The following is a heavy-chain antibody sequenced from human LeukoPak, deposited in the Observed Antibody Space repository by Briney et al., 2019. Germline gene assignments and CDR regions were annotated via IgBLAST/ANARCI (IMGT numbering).Heavy chain of an antibody. J-gene: IGHJ4*02. V-gene: IGHV4-4*02. CDR2: IYHSGST. Sequence: PSGTLSLTCAVSGGSISISNWWSWVRQPPGKGLEWIGEIYHSGSTNYNPSLKSRVTISVDKSKNQFSLKLSSVTAADTAVYYCAALEPEFDGDYDVDYWGQGTLVTVSS. CDR1: GGSISISNW. D-gene: IGHD4-17*01. CDR3: AALEPEFDGDYDVDY.